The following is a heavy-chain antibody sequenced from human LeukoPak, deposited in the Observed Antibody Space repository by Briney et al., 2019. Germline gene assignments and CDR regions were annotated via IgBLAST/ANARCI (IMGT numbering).Heavy chain of an antibody. D-gene: IGHD6-13*01. CDR2: IIPIFGTA. CDR3: AREASSWFDP. V-gene: IGHV1-69*13. CDR1: GGTFSSYA. J-gene: IGHJ5*02. Sequence: SVKVSCKASGGTFSSYAISWVRQAPGQGLEWMRGIIPIFGTANYAQKFQGRVTITADESTSTAYMELSSLRSEDTAVYYCAREASSWFDPWGQGTLVTVSS.